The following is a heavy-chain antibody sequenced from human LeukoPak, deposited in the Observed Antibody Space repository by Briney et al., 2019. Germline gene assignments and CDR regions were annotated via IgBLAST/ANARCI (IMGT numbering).Heavy chain of an antibody. J-gene: IGHJ5*02. D-gene: IGHD6-13*01. V-gene: IGHV3-23*01. CDR3: ARGGSSSSWYANWFDP. CDR1: GFRFSDKG. CDR2: ISSMGGSK. Sequence: PGGSLRLSCAASGFRFSDKGMAWVRQAPGKGLEWVADISSMGGSKYYGDSVKGRFTISRDNFKNTVDLQMNSLRAEDTAVYYCARGGSSSSWYANWFDPWGQGTLVTVSS.